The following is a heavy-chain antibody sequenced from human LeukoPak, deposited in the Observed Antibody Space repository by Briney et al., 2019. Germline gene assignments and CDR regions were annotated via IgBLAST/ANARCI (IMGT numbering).Heavy chain of an antibody. V-gene: IGHV1-18*01. Sequence: WASVKVSCKASNYTFTNYGITWVRQAPGQGLEWMGWISTYNGNTDYAQKLQGRVTMTTDTSTSTAYMELRSLRSDDTAVYYCAREEYVWGSYRNVDFWGQATLVTVSS. CDR2: ISTYNGNT. CDR3: AREEYVWGSYRNVDF. D-gene: IGHD3-16*02. J-gene: IGHJ4*02. CDR1: NYTFTNYG.